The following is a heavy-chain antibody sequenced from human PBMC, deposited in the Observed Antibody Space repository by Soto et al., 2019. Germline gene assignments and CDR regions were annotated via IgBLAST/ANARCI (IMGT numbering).Heavy chain of an antibody. V-gene: IGHV1-69*02. CDR3: ARTKVGSSSWYDY. CDR1: GGTFSSYT. CDR2: IIPILGIA. Sequence: SVKVSCKASGGTFSSYTISWVRQAPGQGLEWMGRIIPILGIANYAQKFQGRVTITADKSTSTAYMELSSLRSEDTAVYYCARTKVGSSSWYDYWGQGTLVTVSS. J-gene: IGHJ4*02. D-gene: IGHD6-13*01.